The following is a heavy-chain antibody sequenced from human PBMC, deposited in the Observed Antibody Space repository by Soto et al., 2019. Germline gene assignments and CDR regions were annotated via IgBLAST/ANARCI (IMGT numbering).Heavy chain of an antibody. Sequence: QITLKESGPTLVKPTQTLTLTCTFSGFSLSTSGVGVGWIRQPPGKALGWLALIYWNDDKRYSPPLKSRLTITKDNSKNQVVLTMTNMDPVDTATYYCAHTPPPGFGELVDAFDIWGQGTMVTVSS. V-gene: IGHV2-5*01. CDR1: GFSLSTSGVG. CDR2: IYWNDDK. CDR3: AHTPPPGFGELVDAFDI. D-gene: IGHD3-10*01. J-gene: IGHJ3*02.